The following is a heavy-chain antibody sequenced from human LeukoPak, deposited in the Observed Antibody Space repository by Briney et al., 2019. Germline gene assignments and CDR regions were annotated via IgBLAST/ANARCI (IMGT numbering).Heavy chain of an antibody. CDR1: GFTFGNYW. Sequence: GPSLRPSCAGSGFTFGNYWMTSVRQPPRNGLECVAKIKQDVGEREHVDSVKDRLSISRDHAKNSLCLQMNSVRMSQTSVYLCARWRWEQSEFDHWGQGTLVTVSS. J-gene: IGHJ4*02. V-gene: IGHV3-7*01. D-gene: IGHD5-24*01. CDR2: IKQDVGER. CDR3: ARWRWEQSEFDH.